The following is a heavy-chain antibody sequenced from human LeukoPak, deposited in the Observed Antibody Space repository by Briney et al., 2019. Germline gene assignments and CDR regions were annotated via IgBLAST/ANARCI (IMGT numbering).Heavy chain of an antibody. CDR3: ARDDGYPLRV. CDR2: IIPILGIA. CDR1: GGTFSSYA. D-gene: IGHD5-24*01. J-gene: IGHJ4*02. Sequence: ASVKVSCKASGGTFSSYAISWVRQAPGQGLEWMGRIIPILGIANYAQKFQGRVTITADKSTSTAYMELSSLKSEDTAVYYCARDDGYPLRVWGQGTLVTVSS. V-gene: IGHV1-69*04.